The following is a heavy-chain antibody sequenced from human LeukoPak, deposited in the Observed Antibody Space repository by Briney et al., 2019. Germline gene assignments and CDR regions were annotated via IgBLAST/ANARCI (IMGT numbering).Heavy chain of an antibody. J-gene: IGHJ4*02. CDR1: GFTFSSYS. Sequence: GGSLRLSCAASGFTFSSYSMNWVRQAPGKGLEWVSGIIGNGRRTSYADSVKGRFTISRDNPKNTLYLQMNSLTAGDTAVYFCAKGGSDYIWGSYRPFDYWGQGPLVPVS. CDR3: AKGGSDYIWGSYRPFDY. D-gene: IGHD3-16*02. CDR2: IIGNGRRT. V-gene: IGHV3-23*01.